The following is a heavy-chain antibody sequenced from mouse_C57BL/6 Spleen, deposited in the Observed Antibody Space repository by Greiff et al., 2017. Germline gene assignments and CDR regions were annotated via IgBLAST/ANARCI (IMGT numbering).Heavy chain of an antibody. J-gene: IGHJ1*03. CDR2: IDPSDSYT. V-gene: IGHV1-50*01. CDR3: ARSDGSSPGYFDV. Sequence: VKLQQPGAELVKPGASVKLSCKASGYTFTSYWMQWVKQRPGQGLEWIGEIDPSDSYTNYNQKFKGKATLTVDTSSSTAYMQLSSLTSEDSAVYYCARSDGSSPGYFDVWGTGTTVTVSS. CDR1: GYTFTSYW. D-gene: IGHD1-1*01.